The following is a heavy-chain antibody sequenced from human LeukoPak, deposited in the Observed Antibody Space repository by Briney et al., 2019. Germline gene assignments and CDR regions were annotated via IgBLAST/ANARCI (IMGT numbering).Heavy chain of an antibody. D-gene: IGHD2-15*01. CDR2: ISSSGSSI. V-gene: IGHV3-48*03. J-gene: IGHJ4*02. CDR1: GFTFSSYE. Sequence: GGSLRLSCAASGFTFSSYEMNWVRQAPGKGLEGVSYISSSGSSIHYADSVKGRFTISRDNAKNSLYLQMDSLRAEDTAVYHCARQISRYCSGGSCYSGWEFYFDYWGQGTPVTVSS. CDR3: ARQISRYCSGGSCYSGWEFYFDY.